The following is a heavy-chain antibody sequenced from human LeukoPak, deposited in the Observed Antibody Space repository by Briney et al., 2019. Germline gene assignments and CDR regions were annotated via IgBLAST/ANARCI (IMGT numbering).Heavy chain of an antibody. Sequence: PSETLSLTCTVSGGSISSGSYYWSWIRQPAGKGLEWIGRIYTSGSTNYNPSLKSRLTISVDTSKDQFSLKLTSVTAADTAVYYCARGRCVGSTNCYYFDSWGQGTLVTVSS. CDR1: GGSISSGSYY. V-gene: IGHV4-61*02. CDR3: ARGRCVGSTNCYYFDS. CDR2: IYTSGST. J-gene: IGHJ4*02. D-gene: IGHD2-2*01.